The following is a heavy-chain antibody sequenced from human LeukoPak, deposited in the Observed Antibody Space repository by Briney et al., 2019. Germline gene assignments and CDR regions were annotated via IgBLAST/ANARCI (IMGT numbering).Heavy chain of an antibody. J-gene: IGHJ4*02. D-gene: IGHD1-1*01. Sequence: GGSLRLSCAASGFTFSSYAMSWVRQAPGKGLEWVSAIGTAGDTYYPGSVRGRFTISRENAKNSLYLQMNSLRAGDTAVYYCARARGKDPSFDYWGQGTLVTVSS. CDR3: ARARGKDPSFDY. CDR2: IGTAGDT. CDR1: GFTFSSYA. V-gene: IGHV3-13*01.